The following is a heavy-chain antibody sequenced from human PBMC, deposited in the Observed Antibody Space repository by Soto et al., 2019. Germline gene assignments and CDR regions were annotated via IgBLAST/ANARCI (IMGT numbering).Heavy chain of an antibody. V-gene: IGHV4-31*03. CDR3: ARDSDEYCSSTSCAINAFDI. Sequence: QVQLQESGPGLVKPSQTLSLTCTVSGGSISSGGYYWSWIRQHPGKGLEWIGYIYYSGSTYYNPSLKSRVTISADTSKNQFSLKLSSVIAADTAVYYCARDSDEYCSSTSCAINAFDIWGQGTMVTVSS. CDR1: GGSISSGGYY. D-gene: IGHD2-2*01. J-gene: IGHJ3*02. CDR2: IYYSGST.